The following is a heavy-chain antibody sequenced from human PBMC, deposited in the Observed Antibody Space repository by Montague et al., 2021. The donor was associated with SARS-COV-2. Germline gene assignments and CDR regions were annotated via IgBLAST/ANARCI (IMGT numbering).Heavy chain of an antibody. J-gene: IGHJ6*02. CDR2: IYHSGST. CDR3: AVNSNYYYYYGMDV. V-gene: IGHV4-38-2*02. D-gene: IGHD4-11*01. Sequence: SETLSLTCTVSGYSISSGYYWCWIRQPPGKGLEWMGSIYHSGSTYYNPSPKSRVTISVDTSKNQFSLKLSTVTAADTAVYYCAVNSNYYYYYGMDVWGQGTTVTVSS. CDR1: GYSISSGYY.